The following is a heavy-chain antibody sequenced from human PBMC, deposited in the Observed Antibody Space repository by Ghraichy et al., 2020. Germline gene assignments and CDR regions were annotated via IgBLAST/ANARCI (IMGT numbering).Heavy chain of an antibody. CDR3: ARGYDSSGYYYVDYYYGMDV. V-gene: IGHV4-61*02. Sequence: SETLSLTCTVSGGSISSGSYYWSWIRQPAGKGLEWIGRIYTSGSTNYNPSLKSRVTISVDTSKNQFSLKLSSVTAADTAVYYCARGYDSSGYYYVDYYYGMDVWGQGTTVTVSS. D-gene: IGHD3-22*01. CDR2: IYTSGST. CDR1: GGSISSGSYY. J-gene: IGHJ6*02.